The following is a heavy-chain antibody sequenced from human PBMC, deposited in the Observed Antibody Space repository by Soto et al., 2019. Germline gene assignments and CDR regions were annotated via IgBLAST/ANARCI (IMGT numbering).Heavy chain of an antibody. D-gene: IGHD1-1*01. CDR2: IYHSGST. Sequence: QLQLQESGSGLVKPSQTLSLTCAVSGGSISSGGYSWSWIRQPPGKGLEWIGYIYHSGSTYYNPSLTGRVTLSVDRYQNQFSLKLSSVTAADTAVYYCASTRGRGHTRGFWFDPWGQGTLVTVSS. CDR3: ASTRGRGHTRGFWFDP. CDR1: GGSISSGGYS. J-gene: IGHJ5*02. V-gene: IGHV4-30-2*01.